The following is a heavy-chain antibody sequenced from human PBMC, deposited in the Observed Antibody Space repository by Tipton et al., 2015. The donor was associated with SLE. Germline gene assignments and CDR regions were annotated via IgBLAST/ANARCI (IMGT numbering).Heavy chain of an antibody. CDR2: IHYSGST. CDR3: VRVEGAYDQYYFDS. D-gene: IGHD5-12*01. CDR1: GGPISRYY. V-gene: IGHV4-59*01. Sequence: LRLSCTVSGGPISRYYWSWIRQPPGQRLEWIGYIHYSGSTKYSPSLKSRVTMSVDTSKNQFSLKLSSVTAADTAVYYCVRVEGAYDQYYFDSWGRGTLVTVSS. J-gene: IGHJ4*02.